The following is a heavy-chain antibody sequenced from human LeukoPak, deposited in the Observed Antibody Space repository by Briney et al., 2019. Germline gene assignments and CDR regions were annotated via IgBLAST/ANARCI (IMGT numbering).Heavy chain of an antibody. Sequence: SETLSLTCAVYRGSFSGYYWSWIRQPPGKGLEWIGEINHSGSTNYNPSLKSRVTISVDTSKNQFSLKLSSVTAADTAVYYCARDPYLDIVVVPAAIYYGMDVWGQGTPVTVSS. CDR1: RGSFSGYY. CDR2: INHSGST. D-gene: IGHD2-2*03. CDR3: ARDPYLDIVVVPAAIYYGMDV. V-gene: IGHV4-34*01. J-gene: IGHJ6*02.